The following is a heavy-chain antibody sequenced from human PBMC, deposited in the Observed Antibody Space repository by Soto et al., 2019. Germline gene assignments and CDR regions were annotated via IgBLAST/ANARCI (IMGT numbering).Heavy chain of an antibody. D-gene: IGHD3-3*01. CDR3: TTDSYYDFWSGYFDY. V-gene: IGHV3-15*01. CDR1: GFTFSNAW. Sequence: PGGSLRLSCAASGFTFSNAWMSWVRQAPGKGLEWVGRIKSKTDGGTTDYAAPVKGRFTISRDDSKNTLYLQMNSLKTEDTAVYYCTTDSYYDFWSGYFDYWGQGTLVTVSS. CDR2: IKSKTDGGTT. J-gene: IGHJ4*02.